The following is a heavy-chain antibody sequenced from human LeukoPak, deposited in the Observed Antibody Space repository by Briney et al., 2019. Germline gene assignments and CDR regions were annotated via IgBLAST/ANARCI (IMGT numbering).Heavy chain of an antibody. CDR1: GYTLTELS. V-gene: IGHV1-24*01. CDR2: FDPEDGET. D-gene: IGHD1-26*01. CDR3: ATAHVVDSGSYTDY. J-gene: IGHJ4*02. Sequence: ASVTVSCTVSGYTLTELSMHWVRQAPGKGLEWMGGFDPEDGETIYAQKFQGRVTMTEDTSTDTAYMELSSLRSEDTAVYYCATAHVVDSGSYTDYWGQGTLVTVSS.